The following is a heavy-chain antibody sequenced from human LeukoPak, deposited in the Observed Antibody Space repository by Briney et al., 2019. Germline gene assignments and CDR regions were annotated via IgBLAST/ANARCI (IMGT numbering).Heavy chain of an antibody. V-gene: IGHV3-74*01. J-gene: IGHJ4*02. Sequence: HSGGSLRLSCAASGLTFSSHWMHWVRQAPGKGLVWVSRITNDGSSTTYADSVKGRFTISRDNAKNMLYLQVNSLRAEDTAVYYCATLQGGNPAYWGQGTLVTVSS. CDR3: ATLQGGNPAY. CDR1: GLTFSSHW. D-gene: IGHD1-14*01. CDR2: ITNDGSST.